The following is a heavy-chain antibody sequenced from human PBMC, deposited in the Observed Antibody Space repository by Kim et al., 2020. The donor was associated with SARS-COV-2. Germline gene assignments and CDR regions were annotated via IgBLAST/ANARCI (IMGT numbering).Heavy chain of an antibody. CDR3: AREDCSSTSCPADY. J-gene: IGHJ4*02. Sequence: ADAVKGRLTISRDNSKNTLYLQMNSLRAEDTAVYYCAREDCSSTSCPADYWGQGTLVTVSS. V-gene: IGHV3-30*01. D-gene: IGHD2-2*01.